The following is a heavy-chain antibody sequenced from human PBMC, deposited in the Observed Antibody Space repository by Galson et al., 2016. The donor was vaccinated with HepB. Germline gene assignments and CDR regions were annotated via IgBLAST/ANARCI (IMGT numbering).Heavy chain of an antibody. V-gene: IGHV3-11*01. Sequence: SLRLSCAASGFSFSDYYMTWIRQAPGKGLEYISYISTSGDIIYYADSVKGRFTVSRDNAKNSLYLQMNSLRAEDTAVYYCGRDGELDYYYGTDVWGQGTTVTVSS. CDR2: ISTSGDII. CDR3: GRDGELDYYYGTDV. D-gene: IGHD1-7*01. CDR1: GFSFSDYY. J-gene: IGHJ6*02.